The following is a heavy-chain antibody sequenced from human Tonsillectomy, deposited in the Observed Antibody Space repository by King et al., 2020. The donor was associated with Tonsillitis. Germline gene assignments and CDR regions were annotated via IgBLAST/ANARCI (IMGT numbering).Heavy chain of an antibody. CDR3: ANDEGVLLWFGDLRGAFDY. V-gene: IGHV3-9*01. D-gene: IGHD3-10*01. CDR1: GFTFDDYD. J-gene: IGHJ4*01. Sequence: VQLVESGGGLVQPGRSLRLSCAASGFTFDDYDMHWVRQAPGEGLEWVSGISWYSGRVGYADSVKGRFTISRDNVKKSMYLQLNSLRAEDTALYYCANDEGVLLWFGDLRGAFDYWGHGTLVTVSS. CDR2: ISWYSGRV.